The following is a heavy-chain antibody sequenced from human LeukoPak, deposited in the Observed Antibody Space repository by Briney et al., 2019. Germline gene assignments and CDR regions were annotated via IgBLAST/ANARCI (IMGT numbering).Heavy chain of an antibody. V-gene: IGHV3-11*01. J-gene: IGHJ5*02. Sequence: GGSLRLSCAASGFTFSDSYMSWIRQAPGKGLEWVSYISRSVRIIYYADSMKGRFTISRDNAKNSLYLRMNSLRAEDTAVYYCARGFQGVSPIDWHDPWGQGTLVTVSS. D-gene: IGHD3-10*01. CDR1: GFTFSDSY. CDR3: ARGFQGVSPIDWHDP. CDR2: ISRSVRII.